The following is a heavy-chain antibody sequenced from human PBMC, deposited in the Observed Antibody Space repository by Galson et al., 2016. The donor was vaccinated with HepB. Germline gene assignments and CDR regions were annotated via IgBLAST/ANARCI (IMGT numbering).Heavy chain of an antibody. Sequence: SLRLSCAGSGLTFSNNWMTWVRQAPGRGLEWVAYINQDGSNKAYVGSVKGRFTISRDNSKNTLYLQMNSLRAGDTAVYYCAKRAYISSGWFDFWGQGTVVTVSS. J-gene: IGHJ5*01. V-gene: IGHV3-7*03. D-gene: IGHD6-19*01. CDR2: INQDGSNK. CDR1: GLTFSNNW. CDR3: AKRAYISSGWFDF.